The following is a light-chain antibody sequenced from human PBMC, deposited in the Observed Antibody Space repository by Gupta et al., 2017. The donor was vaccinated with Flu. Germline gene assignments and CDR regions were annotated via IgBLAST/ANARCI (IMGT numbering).Light chain of an antibody. CDR1: QSVSSY. CDR3: QQRYNWPPT. CDR2: DAS. J-gene: IGKJ1*01. Sequence: EMVLTHSPATLSLSPGERATLSCRASQSVSSYLVWYQQKPGQAPRLLIYDASNRATGIPARFSGSGSGTDFTLTISSLEPEDFAVYYCQQRYNWPPTFGQGTKVEVK. V-gene: IGKV3-11*01.